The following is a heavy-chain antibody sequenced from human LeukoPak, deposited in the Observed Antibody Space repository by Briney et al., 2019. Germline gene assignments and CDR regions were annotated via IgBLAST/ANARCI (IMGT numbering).Heavy chain of an antibody. CDR1: GFTFSSYA. D-gene: IGHD1-26*01. V-gene: IGHV3-23*01. CDR3: ARDLPKELTGYYFDY. J-gene: IGHJ4*02. Sequence: GGSLRLSCAASGFTFSSYAMHWVRQAPGKGLEWVSAISGSGGSTYYADSVKGRFTISRDNSKNTLYLQMNSLRAEDTAVYYCARDLPKELTGYYFDYWGQGTLVTVSS. CDR2: ISGSGGST.